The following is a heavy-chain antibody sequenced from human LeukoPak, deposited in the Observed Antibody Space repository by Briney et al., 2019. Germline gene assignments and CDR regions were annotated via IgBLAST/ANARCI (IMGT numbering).Heavy chain of an antibody. CDR2: FDPEDGET. CDR1: GYTLTELS. J-gene: IGHJ4*02. V-gene: IGHV1-24*01. Sequence: ASVKVSCKVSGYTLTELSMHWVRQAPGKGLEWMGGFDPEDGETIYAQKFQGRVTMTEDTSTDTAYMELSSLRSEDTAVYYCARGIGYSSSHDYWGQGTLVTVSS. D-gene: IGHD6-13*01. CDR3: ARGIGYSSSHDY.